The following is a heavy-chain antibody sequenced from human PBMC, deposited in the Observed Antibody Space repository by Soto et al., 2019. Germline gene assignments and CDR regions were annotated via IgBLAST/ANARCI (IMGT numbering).Heavy chain of an antibody. J-gene: IGHJ6*03. CDR2: MNPNSGNT. Sequence: QVQLVQSGAEVKKPGASVKVSCKASGYTFTSYDINWVRQATGQGLEWMGWMNPNSGNTGYAQKFRGRVTMTRNTSISTAYMELSSLRSEDTAVYYCARGAADYVYYYYYYMDVWGKGTTVTVSS. V-gene: IGHV1-8*01. CDR3: ARGAADYVYYYYYYMDV. CDR1: GYTFTSYD. D-gene: IGHD4-17*01.